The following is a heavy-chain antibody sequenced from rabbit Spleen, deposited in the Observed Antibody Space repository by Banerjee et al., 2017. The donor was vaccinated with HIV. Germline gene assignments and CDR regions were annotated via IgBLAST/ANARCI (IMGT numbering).Heavy chain of an antibody. V-gene: IGHV1S45*01. CDR2: INAATAKP. CDR1: GFSFSDRDV. Sequence: QEQLVESRGGLVQPEGSLTLTCKASGFSFSDRDVMCWVRQAPGKGLEWIACINAATAKPVYATWAKGRFTISRTSSTTVTLRMTSLTAADRATYFCARDLLGVIGWNFYLWGPGTLVTVS. D-gene: IGHD1-1*01. CDR3: ARDLLGVIGWNFYL. J-gene: IGHJ4*01.